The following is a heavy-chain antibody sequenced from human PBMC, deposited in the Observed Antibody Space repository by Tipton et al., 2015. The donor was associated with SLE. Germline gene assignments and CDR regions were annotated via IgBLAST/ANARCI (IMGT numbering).Heavy chain of an antibody. CDR3: ARLGSTTYLTLDGFYFDY. CDR1: GGSINNYY. V-gene: IGHV4-59*08. D-gene: IGHD2/OR15-2a*01. CDR2: IYYSGST. Sequence: TLSLTCTVSGGSINNYYWSWIRQPPGKGLEWIGYIYYSGSTSYSPSLRSRVTISVDTSKNRLSLKVNSVTAADTAVYFCARLGSTTYLTLDGFYFDYWGQGTRVTVSS. J-gene: IGHJ4*02.